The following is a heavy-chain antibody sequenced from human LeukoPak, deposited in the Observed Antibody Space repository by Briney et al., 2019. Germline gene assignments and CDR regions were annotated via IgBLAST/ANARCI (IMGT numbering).Heavy chain of an antibody. V-gene: IGHV4-59*01. CDR2: IYYSGST. Sequence: SETLSLTCTVSGGSISSYSWSWIRQPPGKGLEWIGYIYYSGSTNYNPSLKSRVTISVDTTNNQFSLKLSSVTAADTAVYYCARVKGRDWFDPWGQGTLVTVSS. J-gene: IGHJ5*02. CDR1: GGSISSYS. CDR3: ARVKGRDWFDP. D-gene: IGHD2-15*01.